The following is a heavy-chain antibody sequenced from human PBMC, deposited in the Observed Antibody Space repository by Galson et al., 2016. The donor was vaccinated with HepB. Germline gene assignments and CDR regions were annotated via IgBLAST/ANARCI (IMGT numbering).Heavy chain of an antibody. Sequence: SLRLSCAASGFTFSSYAMSWVRQSPGKGLEWLSAISGSGGTTYYADSVKGRFTISRDNAKNSLYLQMHSLRAEDTAVYYCASGYSYGYFYYWGQGTLVTVSS. V-gene: IGHV3-23*01. D-gene: IGHD5-18*01. CDR1: GFTFSSYA. CDR2: ISGSGGTT. CDR3: ASGYSYGYFYY. J-gene: IGHJ4*02.